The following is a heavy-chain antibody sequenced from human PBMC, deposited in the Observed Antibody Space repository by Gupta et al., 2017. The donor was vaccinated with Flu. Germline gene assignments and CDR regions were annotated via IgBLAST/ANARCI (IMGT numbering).Heavy chain of an antibody. CDR2: ISDSGDTG. Sequence: TFSSYEMNWVRQAPGKGLEWISYISDSGDTGYYADSVKGRFTISRDNAKSSLFLQMNSLRVEDTAVYYCARDLYAYGSDWGQGTLVTVSS. D-gene: IGHD3-10*01. CDR3: ARDLYAYGSD. V-gene: IGHV3-48*03. CDR1: TFSSYE. J-gene: IGHJ4*02.